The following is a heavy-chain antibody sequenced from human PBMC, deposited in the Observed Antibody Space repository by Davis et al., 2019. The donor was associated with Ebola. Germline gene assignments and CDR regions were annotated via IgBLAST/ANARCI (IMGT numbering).Heavy chain of an antibody. CDR1: GFTFSDYY. D-gene: IGHD2-2*01. CDR3: TLGCSSTSCPEDY. Sequence: PGGSLRLSCAASGFTFSDYYMSWIRQAPGKGLEWVSYISSSGSTIYYADSVKGRFTISRDNAKNSLYLQMNSLRAEDTAVYYCTLGCSSTSCPEDYWGQGTLVTVSS. V-gene: IGHV3-11*01. J-gene: IGHJ4*02. CDR2: ISSSGSTI.